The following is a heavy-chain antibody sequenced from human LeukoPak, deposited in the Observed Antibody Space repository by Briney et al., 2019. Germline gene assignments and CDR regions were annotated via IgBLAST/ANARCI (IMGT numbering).Heavy chain of an antibody. CDR2: FDPEDGET. J-gene: IGHJ3*02. Sequence: ASVKVSCKVSGYTLTELSMHWVRQAPGKGLEWMGGFDPEDGETIYAQKFQGRVTMTEDTSTDTAYMELSSLRSEDTAVYYCATRGRYDYVWGSYRYPGHDAFDIWGQGTMVTVSS. CDR1: GYTLTELS. V-gene: IGHV1-24*01. D-gene: IGHD3-16*02. CDR3: ATRGRYDYVWGSYRYPGHDAFDI.